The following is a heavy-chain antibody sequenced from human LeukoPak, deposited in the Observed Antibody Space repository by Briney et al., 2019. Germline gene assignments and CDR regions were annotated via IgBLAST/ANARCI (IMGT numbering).Heavy chain of an antibody. D-gene: IGHD3-10*01. J-gene: IGHJ5*02. CDR1: GGTFSSYA. V-gene: IGHV1-69*01. CDR3: AREVRAIPSWFDP. Sequence: SVTVSCKASGGTFSSYAISWVRQAPGQGLEWMGGIIPIFGTANYAQKFQGRVTITADESTSTAYMELSSLRSEDTAVYYCAREVRAIPSWFDPWGQGTLVTVSS. CDR2: IIPIFGTA.